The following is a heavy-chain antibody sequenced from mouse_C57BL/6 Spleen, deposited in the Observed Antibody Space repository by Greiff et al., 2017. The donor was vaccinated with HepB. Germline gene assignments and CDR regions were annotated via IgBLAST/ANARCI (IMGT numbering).Heavy chain of an antibody. V-gene: IGHV1-55*01. D-gene: IGHD1-1*01. Sequence: QVQLKQPGAELVKPGASVKMSCKASGYTFTSYWITWVKQRPGQGLEWIGDIYPGSGSTNYNEKFKSKATLTVDTSSSTAYMQLSSLTSEDSAVYYCARCGYYGSSYGAMDYWGQGTSVTVSS. CDR2: IYPGSGST. CDR3: ARCGYYGSSYGAMDY. CDR1: GYTFTSYW. J-gene: IGHJ4*01.